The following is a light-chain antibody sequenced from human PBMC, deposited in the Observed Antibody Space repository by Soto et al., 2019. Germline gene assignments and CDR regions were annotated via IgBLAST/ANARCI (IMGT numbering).Light chain of an antibody. CDR2: GAS. CDR3: LQDHIYPWT. Sequence: AIQMTQSPSSLSASVGDRVTITCRAGQDIRNDVGWYQQKPGKAPKLLIYGASSLQSGVPSRFSGSGSGTDFTLTISILQPEDLATYYCLQDHIYPWTFGPGTKVEIK. CDR1: QDIRND. V-gene: IGKV1-6*01. J-gene: IGKJ1*01.